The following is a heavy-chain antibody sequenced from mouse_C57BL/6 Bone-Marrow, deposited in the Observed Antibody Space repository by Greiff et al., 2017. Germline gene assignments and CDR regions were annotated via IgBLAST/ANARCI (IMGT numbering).Heavy chain of an antibody. CDR1: GYSFTGYY. CDR3: ARGDYDGYFDY. J-gene: IGHJ2*01. V-gene: IGHV1-42*01. CDR2: INPSTGGT. Sequence: DVQLQESGPELVKPGASVKISCKASGYSFTGYYMNWVKQSPEKSLEWIGEINPSTGGTTYNQKFKAKATLTVDKSSSTAYMQLKSLTSEDSAVYYCARGDYDGYFDYRGQGTTHTVSS. D-gene: IGHD2-4*01.